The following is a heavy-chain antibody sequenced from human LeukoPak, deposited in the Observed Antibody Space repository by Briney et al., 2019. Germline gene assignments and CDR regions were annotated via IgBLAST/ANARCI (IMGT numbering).Heavy chain of an antibody. V-gene: IGHV3-7*01. CDR3: ARASVPTAGFDS. CDR1: GFTFSDHY. Sequence: GGSLRLSCAASGFTFSDHYMDWVRQAPGKGLEWVANIKQDGSEKYYADSVKGRFTISRDDAKNSLYLQMNSLRAEDTAIYYCARASVPTAGFDSWGQGTLVTVSS. J-gene: IGHJ4*02. D-gene: IGHD2-2*01. CDR2: IKQDGSEK.